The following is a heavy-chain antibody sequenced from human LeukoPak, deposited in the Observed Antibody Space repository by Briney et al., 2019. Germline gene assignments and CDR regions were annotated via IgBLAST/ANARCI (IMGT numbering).Heavy chain of an antibody. CDR1: GFTFSSYA. J-gene: IGHJ6*03. CDR3: ARDGDLTGTTQYYYYYMDV. CDR2: ISYDGSNK. D-gene: IGHD1-7*01. Sequence: GGSLRLSCAASGFTFSSYATHWVRQAPGKGLEWVAVISYDGSNKYYADSVKGRFTISRDNSKNTLYLQMNSLRAEDTAVYYCARDGDLTGTTQYYYYYMDVWGKGTTVTVSS. V-gene: IGHV3-30-3*01.